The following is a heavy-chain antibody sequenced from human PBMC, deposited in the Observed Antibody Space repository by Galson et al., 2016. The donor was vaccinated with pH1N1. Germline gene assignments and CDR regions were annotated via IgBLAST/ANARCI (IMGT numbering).Heavy chain of an antibody. CDR1: GFSLSTSAVG. V-gene: IGHV2-5*01. J-gene: IGHJ4*02. CDR2: IFWNDDR. CDR3: AHRDYGDFGGSFDH. Sequence: PALVKPTQTLRLTCTLSGFSLSTSAVGVGWIRQPPGKALEWLALIFWNDDRYYRPSLKNRLTITKGTSENLVVLTMTNMDPVDTATYYCAHRDYGDFGGSFDHWGQGAQATVSS. D-gene: IGHD4-17*01.